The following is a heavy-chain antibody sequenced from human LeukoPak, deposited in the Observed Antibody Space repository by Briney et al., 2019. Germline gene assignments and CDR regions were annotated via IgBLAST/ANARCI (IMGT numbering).Heavy chain of an antibody. CDR2: INHSGST. Sequence: SETLSLTCAAYGGSFSGYYWSWIRQPPGKGLEWIGEINHSGSTNYNPSLKSRVTILVDTSKNQFSLKLSSVTAADTAVYYCARGRDIVVVPAARIGFDYWGQGTLVTVSS. CDR3: ARGRDIVVVPAARIGFDY. D-gene: IGHD2-2*01. V-gene: IGHV4-34*01. CDR1: GGSFSGYY. J-gene: IGHJ4*02.